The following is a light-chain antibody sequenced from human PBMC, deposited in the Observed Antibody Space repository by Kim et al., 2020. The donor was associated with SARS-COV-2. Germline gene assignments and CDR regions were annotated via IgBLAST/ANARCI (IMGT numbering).Light chain of an antibody. Sequence: GQRGNSSCSGSRSNIGSNTVNWYQQLPGTAPKLLSYSNNPRPSGVPDRFSGSKSGTSASLAIRGLQSEDEADYYCATWDDSLNGWVFGGGTQLTVL. V-gene: IGLV1-44*01. J-gene: IGLJ3*02. CDR1: RSNIGSNT. CDR3: ATWDDSLNGWV. CDR2: SNN.